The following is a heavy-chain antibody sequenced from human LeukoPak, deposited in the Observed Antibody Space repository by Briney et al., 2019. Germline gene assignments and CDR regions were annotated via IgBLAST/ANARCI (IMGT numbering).Heavy chain of an antibody. J-gene: IGHJ3*02. CDR2: IYYSGST. CDR1: GGSISSYY. CDR3: ARDRKMATIPGCDAFDI. V-gene: IGHV4-59*01. D-gene: IGHD5-24*01. Sequence: SETLSLTCTVSGGSISSYYWSWIRQPPGKGLEWIGYIYYSGSTNYNPSLKSRVTISVDTSKNQFSLKLSSVTAADTAVYYCARDRKMATIPGCDAFDIWGQGTMVTVSS.